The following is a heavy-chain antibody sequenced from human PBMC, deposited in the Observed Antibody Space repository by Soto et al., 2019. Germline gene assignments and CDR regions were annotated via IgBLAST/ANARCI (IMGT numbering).Heavy chain of an antibody. V-gene: IGHV5-51*01. CDR2: IYPGDSGT. CDR1: GYSFTTYW. D-gene: IGHD3-10*01. J-gene: IGHJ6*02. CDR3: SRTSINYYYYDMDV. Sequence: PGESLKISCEGSGYSFTTYWIAWVRQMPGKGLEWMGIIYPGDSGTRYSPSFQGQVTISADKSISTAYLQWSSLKASDSAMYYWSRTSINYYYYDMDVWGQGTSVTVSS.